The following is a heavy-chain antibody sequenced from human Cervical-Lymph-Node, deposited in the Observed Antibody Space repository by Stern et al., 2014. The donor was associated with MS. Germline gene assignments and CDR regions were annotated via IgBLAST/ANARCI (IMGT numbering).Heavy chain of an antibody. CDR2: INPSDCGA. Sequence: VQLVESGAEVKKPGVSVKISCAASVYSFSHFSLHWVRQAPGQVLEWLGIINPSDCGATYSEILKGRGTMHRDTYTSTGYLELTSLGSDDTAIYYCAADPPVTGGGGWFDPWGQGTLVTVSS. CDR3: AADPPVTGGGGWFDP. D-gene: IGHD2-8*02. V-gene: IGHV1-46*04. CDR1: VYSFSHFS. J-gene: IGHJ5*02.